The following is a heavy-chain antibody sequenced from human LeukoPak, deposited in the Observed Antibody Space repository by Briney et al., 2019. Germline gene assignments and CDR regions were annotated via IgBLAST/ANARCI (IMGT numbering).Heavy chain of an antibody. J-gene: IGHJ4*02. CDR1: GGSISSGAYY. CDR3: ARGDSSSWSFKI. V-gene: IGHV4-30-4*01. Sequence: SETLSLTCTVSGGSISSGAYYWSWIRQPPGKGLEWIGHIYYSGSTYYNPSLHSRVSLSVDTSKSQFSLILNSVTAADTAVYYCARGDSSSWSFKIWGQGSLVTVS. D-gene: IGHD6-13*01. CDR2: IYYSGST.